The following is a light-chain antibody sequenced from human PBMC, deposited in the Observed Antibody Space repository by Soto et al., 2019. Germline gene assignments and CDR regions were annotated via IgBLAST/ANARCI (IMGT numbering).Light chain of an antibody. CDR2: DAS. J-gene: IGKJ1*01. V-gene: IGKV1-5*01. CDR1: QSISSW. CDR3: QQYNSYSLT. Sequence: DIHMTQSPSTLSASVGDRVTITCRASQSISSWLAWYKQKPGKAPKLLIYDASILEIGVPSRFSGVGSGTDFTLTISSLQPDDFATYYCQQYNSYSLTFGQGTKVEIK.